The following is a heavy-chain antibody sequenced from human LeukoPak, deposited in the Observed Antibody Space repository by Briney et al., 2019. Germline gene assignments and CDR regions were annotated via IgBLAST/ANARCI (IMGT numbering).Heavy chain of an antibody. V-gene: IGHV3-23*01. D-gene: IGHD1-26*01. CDR3: AKDSGSYLPLDS. J-gene: IGHJ5*01. CDR2: ISGSGGST. Sequence: PGGSLRLSCVASGFTFNNYAMSWVRQAPGKGLEWVSAISGSGGSTYYADSVKGRFTISRDNSKNTLYLQMNSLRAEDTAVYYCAKDSGSYLPLDSWGQGTPVTVSS. CDR1: GFTFNNYA.